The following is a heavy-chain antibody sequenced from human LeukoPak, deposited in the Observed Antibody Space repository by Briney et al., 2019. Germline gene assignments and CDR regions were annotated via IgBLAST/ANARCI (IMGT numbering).Heavy chain of an antibody. CDR1: GYTFTVYY. V-gene: IGHV1-46*01. CDR3: AREIGPRQLHLWGSAFDS. CDR2: VNPSGGGT. Sequence: GASVTVSFTASGYTFTVYYMHWVRQAPGQGLEWMGIVNPSGGGTSNAQKFQGRVTMTRDTSTSTVYMELSRLRSEDTAVYYCAREIGPRQLHLWGSAFDSWGQGTLVTVSS. J-gene: IGHJ4*02. D-gene: IGHD5-18*01.